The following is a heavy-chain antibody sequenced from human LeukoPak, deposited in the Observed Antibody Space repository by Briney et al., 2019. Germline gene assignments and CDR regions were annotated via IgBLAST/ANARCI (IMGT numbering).Heavy chain of an antibody. V-gene: IGHV4-59*01. Sequence: SETLSLTCTVSGGSISSYYWSWIRQPPGKGLEWIGYIYYSGSTNYNPSLKSRVTISVDTSKNQFSLKLSSVTAADTAVYYCARDPGRDPYSSGWDYYYGMDVWGQGTTVTVSS. CDR1: GGSISSYY. D-gene: IGHD6-19*01. J-gene: IGHJ6*02. CDR3: ARDPGRDPYSSGWDYYYGMDV. CDR2: IYYSGST.